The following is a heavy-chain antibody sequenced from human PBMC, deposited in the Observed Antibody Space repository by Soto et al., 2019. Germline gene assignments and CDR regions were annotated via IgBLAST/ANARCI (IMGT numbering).Heavy chain of an antibody. V-gene: IGHV4-59*01. J-gene: IGHJ4*02. CDR1: GGSISNYY. CDR3: ARDHPHSYGIYYFDY. CDR2: IYSSGST. Sequence: SETLSLTCTVSGGSISNYYWSWIRQPPGKGLEWIGYIYSSGSTNYNPSLKSRVTISADTSKNQASLKLTSVTAADTAVYYCARDHPHSYGIYYFDYWGQGTLVTVS. D-gene: IGHD5-18*01.